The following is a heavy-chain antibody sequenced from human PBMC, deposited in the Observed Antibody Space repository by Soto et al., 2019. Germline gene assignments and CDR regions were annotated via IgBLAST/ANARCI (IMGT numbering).Heavy chain of an antibody. CDR3: ARAPGNYYYYAMDV. CDR2: VNGANGNT. J-gene: IGHJ6*01. V-gene: IGHV1-3*01. Sequence: ASVKVSCKSSGYTFTSYAMHWVRQAPGQRLEWMGSVNGANGNTKYSQKFQGRVTITRDTSASTAYMELSSLRSEDTDVYYCARAPGNYYYYAMDVWGQGTTVTVSS. CDR1: GYTFTSYA. D-gene: IGHD1-26*01.